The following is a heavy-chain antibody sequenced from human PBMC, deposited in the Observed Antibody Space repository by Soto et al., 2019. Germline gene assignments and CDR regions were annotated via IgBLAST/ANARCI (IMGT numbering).Heavy chain of an antibody. Sequence: LRLSCEASGFTFTSYTMNWVRQAPGQGLEWLAYITTSGGGTFLADSVKGRFTISRDNAKSSLYLQINGLRAEDTAVYYCARDFHYAFDYWGQGTLVTVSS. J-gene: IGHJ4*02. V-gene: IGHV3-48*01. D-gene: IGHD4-17*01. CDR1: GFTFTSYT. CDR3: ARDFHYAFDY. CDR2: ITTSGGGT.